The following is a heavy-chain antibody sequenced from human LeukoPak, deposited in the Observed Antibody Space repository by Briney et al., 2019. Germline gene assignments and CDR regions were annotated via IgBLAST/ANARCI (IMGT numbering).Heavy chain of an antibody. J-gene: IGHJ4*02. V-gene: IGHV4-4*07. CDR2: IYTSGST. Sequence: SETLSLTCTVSGGSISSYYWSWIRQPAGKGLEGSGRIYTSGSTNYNPSLKSRVTMSVDTSKNQFSLKLSSVTAADTAVYYCARLSGYDWESFYDYWGQGTLVTVSS. CDR1: GGSISSYY. CDR3: ARLSGYDWESFYDY. D-gene: IGHD5-12*01.